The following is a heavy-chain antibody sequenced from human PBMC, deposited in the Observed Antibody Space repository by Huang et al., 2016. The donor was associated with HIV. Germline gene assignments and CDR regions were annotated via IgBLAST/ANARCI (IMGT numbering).Heavy chain of an antibody. Sequence: AASGFSFDSFAMHWVRQAPGKGLEWVASITASSSFKDYAVSLTGRLTVSRDNAKNSLYLQMNSLRPEDTAVYYCVRENYGSGSTLHWFDPWGQGTLVTVSS. J-gene: IGHJ5*02. CDR1: GFSFDSFA. CDR3: VRENYGSGSTLHWFDP. V-gene: IGHV3-21*01. CDR2: ITASSSFK. D-gene: IGHD3-10*01.